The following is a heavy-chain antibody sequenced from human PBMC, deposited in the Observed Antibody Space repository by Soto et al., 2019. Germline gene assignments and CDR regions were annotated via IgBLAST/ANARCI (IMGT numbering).Heavy chain of an antibody. Sequence: QVQLQESGPGLVKPSQTLSLTCTVSGGSISSGGYYWSWIRQHPGKGLEWIGYIYYSGSTYYHPSLKSRLTISVDTSKNQFSLKLSSVTAADTAVYYCARGVTMVRGVIHTPYFDYWGQGTLVTVSS. CDR3: ARGVTMVRGVIHTPYFDY. CDR1: GGSISSGGYY. CDR2: IYYSGST. V-gene: IGHV4-31*03. D-gene: IGHD3-10*01. J-gene: IGHJ4*02.